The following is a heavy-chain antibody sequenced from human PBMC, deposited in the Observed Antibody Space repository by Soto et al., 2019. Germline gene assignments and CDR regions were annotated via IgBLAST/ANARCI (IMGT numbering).Heavy chain of an antibody. V-gene: IGHV1-69*02. J-gene: IGHJ4*02. CDR1: GGPFSSYT. CDR3: AKTYYGSGSYETPYYFDY. CDR2: IIPILGIA. D-gene: IGHD3-10*01. Sequence: QVQLVQSGAEVTKPGSSVKVSCKASGGPFSSYTISWVRQAPGQGLEWMGRIIPILGIANYAQKFQGRVTITADKSTSTAYMELSSLRSEDTAVYYCAKTYYGSGSYETPYYFDYWGQGTLVTVSS.